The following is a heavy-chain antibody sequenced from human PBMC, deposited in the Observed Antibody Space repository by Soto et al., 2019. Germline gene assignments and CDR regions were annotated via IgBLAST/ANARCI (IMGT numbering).Heavy chain of an antibody. V-gene: IGHV4-39*01. D-gene: IGHD5-12*01. J-gene: IGHJ4*02. Sequence: SETLSLTCTVSGGSISSSSYYWGWIRQPPGKGLEWIGSIYYSGSTYYKTSLKSRVTISVDTSKNQLSLKLSSVTAADMAVYYCARLSGYDVKSGWSDYWGQGTLVTVSS. CDR3: ARLSGYDVKSGWSDY. CDR1: GGSISSSSYY. CDR2: IYYSGST.